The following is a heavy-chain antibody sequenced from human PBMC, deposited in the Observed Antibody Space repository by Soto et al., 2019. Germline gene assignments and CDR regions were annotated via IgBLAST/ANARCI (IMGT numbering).Heavy chain of an antibody. CDR2: ISYDGSNK. CDR1: GFTFSSYG. J-gene: IGHJ6*02. V-gene: IGHV3-30*18. Sequence: SLRLSCAASGFTFSSYGMHWVRQAPGKGLEWVAVISYDGSNKYYADSVKGRITISRDNSKNTLYLQMNSLRAEDTAVYYCAKDGYGDPYYYYGMDVWGQGTTVTVSS. CDR3: AKDGYGDPYYYYGMDV. D-gene: IGHD4-17*01.